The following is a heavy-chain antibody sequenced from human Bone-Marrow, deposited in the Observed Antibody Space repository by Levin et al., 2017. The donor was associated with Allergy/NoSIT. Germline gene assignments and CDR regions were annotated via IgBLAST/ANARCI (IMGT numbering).Heavy chain of an antibody. J-gene: IGHJ6*02. CDR3: ASSGGSGSYLYYFYGMDV. CDR2: ISYDGSNK. D-gene: IGHD3-10*01. CDR1: GFTFSSYA. Sequence: SGGSLRLSCAASGFTFSSYAMHWVRQAPGKGLEWVATISYDGSNKYYAESVKGRFTISRDNSKDTVYLQMNSLRAEDTAVYYCASSGGSGSYLYYFYGMDVWGQGTTVAVSS. V-gene: IGHV3-33*05.